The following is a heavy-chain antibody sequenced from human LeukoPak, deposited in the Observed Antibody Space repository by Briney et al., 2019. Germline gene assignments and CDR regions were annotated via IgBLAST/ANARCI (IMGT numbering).Heavy chain of an antibody. V-gene: IGHV7-4-1*02. CDR3: ARRRAGIVGATSQYFYYMDV. D-gene: IGHD1-26*01. Sequence: GASVKVSCKASGYTFASYAMNWVRQAPGQGLEWMGWMNTNTGNPTYAQAFTGRFVFSLDTSVSTAYLQISSLKAEDTAVFYCARRRAGIVGATSQYFYYMDVWGKGTTVTVSS. CDR2: MNTNTGNP. CDR1: GYTFASYA. J-gene: IGHJ6*03.